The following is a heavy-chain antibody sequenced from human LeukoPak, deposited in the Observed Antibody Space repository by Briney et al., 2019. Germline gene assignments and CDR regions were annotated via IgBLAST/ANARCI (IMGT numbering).Heavy chain of an antibody. Sequence: WGSLRLSCAASGFTFSNAWMTWVRQAPGKGLEWGGRIKSNSSGATTDYAAPVKDRFAISRDDSNTTVYLQMNSLRTEDTAVYYCATRGGSGAYYFAYWGPGTLVTVSS. CDR3: ATRGGSGAYYFAY. CDR1: GFTFSNAW. V-gene: IGHV3-15*01. J-gene: IGHJ4*02. D-gene: IGHD3-10*01. CDR2: IKSNSSGATT.